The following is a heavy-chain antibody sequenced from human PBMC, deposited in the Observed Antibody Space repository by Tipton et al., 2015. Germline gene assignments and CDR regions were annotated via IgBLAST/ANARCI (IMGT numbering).Heavy chain of an antibody. CDR3: ACQDYDSLSRDYQTVDY. CDR1: GDSINRYY. CDR2: IQYSGTT. V-gene: IGHV4-59*08. D-gene: IGHD3-9*01. Sequence: TLSLTCSVSGDSINRYYWSWIRQPPGKELDWIGYIQYSGTTTYNPSLKSRVTMSRDTSKNQFSLKLTSVTAADTAVYYCACQDYDSLSRDYQTVDYWGPGALVAVSS. J-gene: IGHJ4*02.